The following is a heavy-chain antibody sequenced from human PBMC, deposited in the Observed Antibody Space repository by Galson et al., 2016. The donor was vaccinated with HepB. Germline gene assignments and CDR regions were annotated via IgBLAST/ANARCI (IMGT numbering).Heavy chain of an antibody. Sequence: SLRLSCAASGLSVSSNCMSWVRQAPGKGLEWVSVIFGGGNTYYADSVKGRFTISRDNSKNTLYLQMNRLRADDTAAYYCARGGSSGWMGWFDPWGQGTLVTVSA. J-gene: IGHJ5*02. CDR1: GLSVSSNC. CDR2: IFGGGNT. V-gene: IGHV3-66*01. CDR3: ARGGSSGWMGWFDP. D-gene: IGHD6-19*01.